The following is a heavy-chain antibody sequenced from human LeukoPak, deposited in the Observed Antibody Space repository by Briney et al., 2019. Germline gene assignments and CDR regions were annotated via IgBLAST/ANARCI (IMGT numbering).Heavy chain of an antibody. J-gene: IGHJ4*02. CDR2: ISWNSGSI. D-gene: IGHD6-6*01. CDR3: AKGQYSSSSFDY. V-gene: IGHV3-9*01. CDR1: GFTFDDYA. Sequence: GGSLRLSCAASGFTFDDYAMHWVRQAPGKGLEWVSGISWNSGSIGYADSVKGRFTISRDNAKNSLYLQMSSLRAEDTALYYCAKGQYSSSSFDYWGQGTLVTVSS.